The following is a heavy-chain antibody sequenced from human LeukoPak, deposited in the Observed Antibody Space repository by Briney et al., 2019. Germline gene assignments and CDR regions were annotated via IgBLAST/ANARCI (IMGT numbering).Heavy chain of an antibody. V-gene: IGHV7-4-1*02. CDR1: GYTFRRYF. J-gene: IGHJ4*02. Sequence: RASVKVSCKASGYTFRRYFMNWVRQAPGQGLEWMGNIDTDTGNPKYAPGFTGHFVFSLDTSVSTAYLQINSLRAEDTAVYYCARGTPTPGVDYWGQGTQVTVSS. CDR3: ARGTPTPGVDY. CDR2: IDTDTGNP. D-gene: IGHD1-1*01.